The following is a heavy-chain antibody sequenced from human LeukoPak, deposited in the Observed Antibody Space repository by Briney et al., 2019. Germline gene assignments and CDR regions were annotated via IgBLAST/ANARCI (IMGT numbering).Heavy chain of an antibody. Sequence: SETLSLTCTVSGGSISSSSYYWGWIRQPPGKGLEWIGSIYYSGSTYYNPSLRGRVTISVDTSKNHFSLKLSSVTAADTAVYYCARDSSSWNGYFQHWGQGTLVTVSS. CDR1: GGSISSSSYY. CDR2: IYYSGST. D-gene: IGHD6-13*01. V-gene: IGHV4-39*02. CDR3: ARDSSSWNGYFQH. J-gene: IGHJ1*01.